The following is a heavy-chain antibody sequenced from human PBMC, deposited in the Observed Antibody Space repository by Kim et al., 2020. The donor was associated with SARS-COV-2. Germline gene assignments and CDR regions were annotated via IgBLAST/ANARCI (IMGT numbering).Heavy chain of an antibody. D-gene: IGHD3-10*01. CDR2: INSDGSST. Sequence: GGSLRLSCAASGFTFSSYWMHWVRQAPGKGLVWVSRINSDGSSTSYADSVKGRFTISRDNAKNTLYLQMNSLRAEDTAVYYCARDGAELLWFGELYYYYYGMDVWGQGTTVTVSS. V-gene: IGHV3-74*01. J-gene: IGHJ6*02. CDR1: GFTFSSYW. CDR3: ARDGAELLWFGELYYYYYGMDV.